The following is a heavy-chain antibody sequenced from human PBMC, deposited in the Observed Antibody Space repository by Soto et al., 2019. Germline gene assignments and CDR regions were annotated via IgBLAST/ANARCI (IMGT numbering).Heavy chain of an antibody. Sequence: GGSLRLSCAASGFTFSSYSMNWVRQAPGKGLEWVSSISSSSSYIYYADSVKGRFTISRDNAKNSLYLQMNSLRAEDTAVYYCARPEGIFLDAFDIWGQGTMVTVSS. CDR3: ARPEGIFLDAFDI. J-gene: IGHJ3*02. D-gene: IGHD2-15*01. CDR2: ISSSSSYI. V-gene: IGHV3-21*01. CDR1: GFTFSSYS.